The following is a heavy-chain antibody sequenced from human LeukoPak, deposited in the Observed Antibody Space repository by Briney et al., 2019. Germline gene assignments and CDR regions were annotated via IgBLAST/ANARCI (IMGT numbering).Heavy chain of an antibody. CDR1: GYTFTGYY. J-gene: IGHJ4*02. V-gene: IGHV1-2*02. Sequence: ASVKVSCKASGYTFTGYYMHWVRQAPGHGVEWMGWINANSGGTNYDQKFQGRVTTTREPSISTAYMELSRLRSDDTAVYYCVRVWRIQLPLPIGYWGQGTLVTVSS. CDR2: INANSGGT. CDR3: VRVWRIQLPLPIGY. D-gene: IGHD5-18*01.